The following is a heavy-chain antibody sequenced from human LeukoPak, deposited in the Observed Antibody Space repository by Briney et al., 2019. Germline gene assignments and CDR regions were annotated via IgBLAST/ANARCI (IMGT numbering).Heavy chain of an antibody. CDR2: INPNSGGT. V-gene: IGHV1-2*02. CDR1: GYTFTSYD. CDR3: AGQVGSYATFDY. Sequence: AASVKVSCKASGYTFTSYDINWVRQAPGQGLEWMGWINPNSGGTNYAQKFQGRVTMTRDTSISTAYMELSRLRSDDTAVYYCAGQVGSYATFDYWGQGTLVTVSS. J-gene: IGHJ4*02. D-gene: IGHD3-16*01.